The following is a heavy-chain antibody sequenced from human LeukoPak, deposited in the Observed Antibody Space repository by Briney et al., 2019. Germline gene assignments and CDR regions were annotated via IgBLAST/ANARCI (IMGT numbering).Heavy chain of an antibody. D-gene: IGHD3-22*01. J-gene: IGHJ4*02. Sequence: EASVKVSCKASGGTFSSYAISWVRQAPGQGLEWMGGIIPIFGTANYAQKFQGRVTMTEDTSTDTAYMELSSLRSEDTAVYYCATHYCYDSSGPPTKPYYFDYWGQGTLVTVSS. V-gene: IGHV1-69*06. CDR3: ATHYCYDSSGPPTKPYYFDY. CDR2: IIPIFGTA. CDR1: GGTFSSYA.